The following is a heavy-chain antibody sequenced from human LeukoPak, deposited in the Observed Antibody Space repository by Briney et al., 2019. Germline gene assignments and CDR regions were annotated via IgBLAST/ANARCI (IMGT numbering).Heavy chain of an antibody. CDR3: AKDLAYCGGDCYTGLDY. CDR2: ISYDGSNK. Sequence: GGSLRLSCAASGFTFSSYGMHWVRQAPGKGLEWVAVISYDGSNKYYADSVKGRFTISRDTSENTLYLQMNSLRAEDTAVYYCAKDLAYCGGDCYTGLDYWGQGTLVTVSS. D-gene: IGHD2-21*01. J-gene: IGHJ4*02. CDR1: GFTFSSYG. V-gene: IGHV3-30*18.